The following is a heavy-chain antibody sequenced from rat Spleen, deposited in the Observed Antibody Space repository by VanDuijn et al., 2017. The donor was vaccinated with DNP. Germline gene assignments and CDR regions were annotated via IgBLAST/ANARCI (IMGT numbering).Heavy chain of an antibody. CDR2: ISPSGGGT. V-gene: IGHV5-19*01. CDR1: GFTFSNYG. Sequence: EVQLVESGGGLVQPGRSLKLSCAASGFTFSNYGMHWIRQAPTKGLEWVTSISPSGGGTYYRDSVKGRCTISRDNAQNTLDLQMNSLRSDDTATYYFIRRTVVTGAKDGGVQGTAVAVSS. CDR3: IRRTVVTGAKDG. J-gene: IGHJ4*01. D-gene: IGHD1-1*01.